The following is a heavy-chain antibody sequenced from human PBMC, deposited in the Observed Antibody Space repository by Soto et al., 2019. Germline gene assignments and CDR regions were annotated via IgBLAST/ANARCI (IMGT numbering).Heavy chain of an antibody. CDR2: IYYSGST. Sequence: SKTLSLTCAVSGGSISSGGYSWSWIRQPPGKGLEWIGYIYYSGSTNYNPSLKSRVTISVDTSKNQFSLNLSSVTAADTAVYYCARRAKSAGSFDYWGQGTLVTVSS. J-gene: IGHJ4*02. D-gene: IGHD6-13*01. V-gene: IGHV4-61*08. CDR1: GGSISSGGYS. CDR3: ARRAKSAGSFDY.